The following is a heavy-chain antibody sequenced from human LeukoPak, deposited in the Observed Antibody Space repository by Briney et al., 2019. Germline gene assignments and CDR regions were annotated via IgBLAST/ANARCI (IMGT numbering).Heavy chain of an antibody. J-gene: IGHJ4*02. V-gene: IGHV4-34*01. D-gene: IGHD5-12*01. Sequence: PSETLSLTCAVYGGSFSGYYWSWIRQPPGKGLEWMGEINHSGSTNYNPSLKSRVTISVDTSKNQFSLKLSSVTAADTAVYYCARSGYSGYVYFDYWGQGTLVTVSS. CDR2: INHSGST. CDR1: GGSFSGYY. CDR3: ARSGYSGYVYFDY.